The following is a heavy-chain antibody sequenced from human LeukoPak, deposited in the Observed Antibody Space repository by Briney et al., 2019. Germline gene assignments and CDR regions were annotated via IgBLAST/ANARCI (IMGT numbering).Heavy chain of an antibody. D-gene: IGHD6-13*01. J-gene: IGHJ4*02. V-gene: IGHV1-2*06. CDR3: ARIAAADLDFDY. Sequence: ASVKASCKASGYTFTGYYMHWVRQAPGQGLEWMGRINPNSGGTNYAQKFQSRVTMTRDTSISTAYMELSRLRSDDTAVYYCARIAAADLDFDYWGQGTLVTVSS. CDR2: INPNSGGT. CDR1: GYTFTGYY.